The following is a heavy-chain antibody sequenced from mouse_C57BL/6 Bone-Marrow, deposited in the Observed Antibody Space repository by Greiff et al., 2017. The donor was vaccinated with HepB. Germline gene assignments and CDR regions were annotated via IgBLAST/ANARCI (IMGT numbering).Heavy chain of an antibody. CDR3: AREGPYYGNYYFDY. J-gene: IGHJ2*01. CDR2: ISYDGSN. CDR1: GYSITSGYY. D-gene: IGHD2-10*01. Sequence: EVQLQESGPGLVKPSQSLSLTCSVTGYSITSGYYWNWIRQFPGNKLEWMGYISYDGSNNYNPSLKNRISITRDTSKNQFFLKLNSVTTEDTATYYCAREGPYYGNYYFDYWGQGTTLTVSS. V-gene: IGHV3-6*01.